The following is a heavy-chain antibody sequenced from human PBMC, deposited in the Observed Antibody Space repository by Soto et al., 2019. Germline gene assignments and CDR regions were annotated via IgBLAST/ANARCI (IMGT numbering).Heavy chain of an antibody. J-gene: IGHJ5*02. CDR3: ARAASPYFDLLSAFHP. Sequence: SETLSLTCTVSGGSIGSQYWTWVRQSPGKGLEWIGHLHFRGYTNYNPSLQSRVTISSARSTNQVSLTLTSVTAADTAVYYCARAASPYFDLLSAFHPWGQGTLVTVSS. CDR2: LHFRGYT. CDR1: GGSIGSQY. V-gene: IGHV4-59*11. D-gene: IGHD3-9*01.